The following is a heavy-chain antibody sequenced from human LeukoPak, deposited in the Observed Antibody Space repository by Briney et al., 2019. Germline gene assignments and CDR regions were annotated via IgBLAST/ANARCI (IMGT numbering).Heavy chain of an antibody. J-gene: IGHJ5*02. D-gene: IGHD2-2*01. CDR1: GYTFTSYD. V-gene: IGHV1-8*01. CDR2: MNPNSGNT. CDR3: ARGAYCSSTSCYDWFDP. Sequence: ASVKVSCKASGYTFTSYDINWVRQATGQGLEWMGWMNPNSGNTGYAQKFQGRVTMTRNTSISTAYMELSSLRSEDTAVYYCARGAYCSSTSCYDWFDPWGKGTLVTVSS.